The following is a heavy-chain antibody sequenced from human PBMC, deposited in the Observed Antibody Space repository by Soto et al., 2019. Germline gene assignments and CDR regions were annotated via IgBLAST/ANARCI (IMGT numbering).Heavy chain of an antibody. Sequence: QVDLVQSGAEVKKPGASVKMSCKSSGYRLSNYYMHWVRQAPGQGLEWMGIVNPSDGRANYARKFQGIVTMTWDTSTTTLYMEVNSLRSDDTAIYYCARSELIVAGQAFDSWGQGTLVTVSS. CDR2: VNPSDGRA. CDR3: ARSELIVAGQAFDS. CDR1: GYRLSNYY. J-gene: IGHJ4*02. V-gene: IGHV1-46*01. D-gene: IGHD5-12*01.